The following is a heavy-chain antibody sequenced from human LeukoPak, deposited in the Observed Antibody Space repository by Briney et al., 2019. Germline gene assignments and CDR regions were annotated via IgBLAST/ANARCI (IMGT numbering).Heavy chain of an antibody. CDR2: IKEDGSEK. D-gene: IGHD3-10*01. J-gene: IGHJ4*02. CDR1: GFTFNSNW. CDR3: ARDPYGSGGYYDY. Sequence: GGSLRLSCGASGFTFNSNWMSWVRQALGKGLEWVANIKEDGSEKYYVDSVKGRFTISRDNAKNSLYLQMNSLRAEDTAVYYCARDPYGSGGYYDYWGQGTLVTVSS. V-gene: IGHV3-7*01.